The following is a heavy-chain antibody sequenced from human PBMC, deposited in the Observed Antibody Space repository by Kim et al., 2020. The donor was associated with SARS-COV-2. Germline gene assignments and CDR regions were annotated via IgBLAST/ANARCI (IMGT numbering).Heavy chain of an antibody. CDR1: GYTFTTYA. D-gene: IGHD2-2*01. CDR3: ARDSCSSTSCYGIPDY. CDR2: INTNTGNP. J-gene: IGHJ4*03. Sequence: ASVKVSCKASGYTFTTYAMNWVRQAPGQGLKWMGWINTNTGNPTYAQGFTGRLAISLDTSVSTAYLQISSLKSEDTAVYYCARDSCSSTSCYGIPDYWGQGTLVTVSS. V-gene: IGHV7-4-1*02.